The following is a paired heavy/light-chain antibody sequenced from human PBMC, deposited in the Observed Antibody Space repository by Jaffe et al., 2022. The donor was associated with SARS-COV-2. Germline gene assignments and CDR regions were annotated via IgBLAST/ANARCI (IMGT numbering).Heavy chain of an antibody. CDR3: VRERRDCGGDCYSHFDS. J-gene: IGHJ4*02. CDR2: ISGSGSTV. D-gene: IGHD2-21*02. CDR1: GFTFSSYD. Sequence: EVQLVQSGGGLLQPGGSVRLSCVISGFTFSSYDMSWVRQAPGKGLEWLSHISGSGSTVYYADSVKGRFIISKDSAQNSLYLQMNSLRVEDTAVYYCVRERRDCGGDCYSHFDSWGQGTLVSVSS. V-gene: IGHV3-48*03.
Light chain of an antibody. V-gene: IGKV3-15*01. CDR2: GAS. CDR1: QSVSSD. J-gene: IGKJ1*01. Sequence: EVVMMQSPATLSVSPGERVILSCRASQSVSSDLAWYQQKPGQSPRLVIYGASTRATGIPARFSGSGSGTDFSLTISSVQSEDLAVYFCQQYNKWPRTFGQGTKVEIK. CDR3: QQYNKWPRT.